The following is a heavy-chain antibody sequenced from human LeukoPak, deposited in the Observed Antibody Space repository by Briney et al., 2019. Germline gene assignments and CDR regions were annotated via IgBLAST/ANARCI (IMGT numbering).Heavy chain of an antibody. D-gene: IGHD2-2*01. V-gene: IGHV3-7*01. CDR2: ISPRGTET. Sequence: GGSLRLSCGASEFVFRNLWMTWVRQSPGNGLEWVANISPRGTETYYVDPFKGRFTISRDNARNLLFLQMNTPRADDTAVYFCGAFGYEAGIDLWGQGTLVAVSS. CDR3: GAFGYEAGIDL. CDR1: EFVFRNLW. J-gene: IGHJ4*02.